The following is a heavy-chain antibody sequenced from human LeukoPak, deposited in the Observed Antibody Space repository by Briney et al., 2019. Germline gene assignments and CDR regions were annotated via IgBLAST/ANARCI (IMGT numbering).Heavy chain of an antibody. V-gene: IGHV4-31*03. J-gene: IGHJ6*03. Sequence: SETLSLTCTISGGSIFSGGYQWSWFRQHPTRGLEWIGHIYYTGTTKYNPSLESRLTLLLDTSQNQFSLRLSSVTAADTAVYFCARADASYFFVDIWGKGTTVSVSS. CDR1: GGSIFSGGYQ. CDR3: ARADASYFFVDI. CDR2: IYYTGTT.